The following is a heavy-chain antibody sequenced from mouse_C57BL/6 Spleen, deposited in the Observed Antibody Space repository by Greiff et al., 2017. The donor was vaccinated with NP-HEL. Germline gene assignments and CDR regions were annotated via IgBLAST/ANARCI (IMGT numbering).Heavy chain of an antibody. Sequence: EVKLMESEGGLVQPGSSMKLSCTASGFTFSDYYMAWVRQVPEKGLEWVANINYDGSSTYYLDSLKSRFIISRDNAKNILYLQMSSLKSEDTATYYCAREAYSNYYAMDYWGQGTSVTVSS. CDR1: GFTFSDYY. CDR2: INYDGSST. V-gene: IGHV5-16*01. CDR3: AREAYSNYYAMDY. J-gene: IGHJ4*01. D-gene: IGHD2-5*01.